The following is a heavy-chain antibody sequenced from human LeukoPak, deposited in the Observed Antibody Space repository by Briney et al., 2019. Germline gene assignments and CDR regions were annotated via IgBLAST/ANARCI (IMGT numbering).Heavy chain of an antibody. CDR2: INHSGST. CDR1: GGSFSGYY. J-gene: IGHJ3*02. V-gene: IGHV4-34*01. D-gene: IGHD2-2*01. Sequence: SETLSLTRAVYGGSFSGYYWSWIRQPPGKGLEWIGEINHSGSTNYNPSLKSRVTISVDTSKNQFSLKLSSVTAADTAVYYCARDFLPGPLGYCSSTSCYSDAFDIWGQGTMVTVSS. CDR3: ARDFLPGPLGYCSSTSCYSDAFDI.